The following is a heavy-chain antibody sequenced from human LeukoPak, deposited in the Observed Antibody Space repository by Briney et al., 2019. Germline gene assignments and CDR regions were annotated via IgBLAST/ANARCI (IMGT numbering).Heavy chain of an antibody. D-gene: IGHD3-10*01. CDR3: AKGARMVRGVIIAH. V-gene: IGHV3-23*01. CDR2: ISGSGGST. J-gene: IGHJ4*02. Sequence: GGSLRLSCAASGFTFSSYAMSWVRQAPGKGLEWVSAISGSGGSTYYADPVKGRFTISRDNSKNTLYLQMNSLRAEDTAVYYCAKGARMVRGVIIAHWGQGTLVTVSS. CDR1: GFTFSSYA.